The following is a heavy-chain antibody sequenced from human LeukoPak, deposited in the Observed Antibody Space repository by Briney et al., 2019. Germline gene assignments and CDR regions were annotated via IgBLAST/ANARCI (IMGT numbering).Heavy chain of an antibody. J-gene: IGHJ6*02. CDR3: ARDYGSGSYIPYYYYGMDV. V-gene: IGHV3-7*03. CDR2: IKQDGSEK. Sequence: GGSLRLSGAASGFTFSSYWMSWVRQAPGKGLEWVANIKQDGSEKYYVDSVKGRFTISRDNAKNSLYLQMNSLRAEDTAVYYCARDYGSGSYIPYYYYGMDVWGQGTTVTVSS. D-gene: IGHD3-10*01. CDR1: GFTFSSYW.